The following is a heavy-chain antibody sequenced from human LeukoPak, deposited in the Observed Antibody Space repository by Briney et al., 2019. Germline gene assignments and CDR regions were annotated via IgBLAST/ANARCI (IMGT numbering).Heavy chain of an antibody. CDR3: ARPLYYYDSSGYYL. CDR2: IYYSGST. J-gene: IGHJ1*01. CDR1: GGSFSGYY. V-gene: IGHV4-34*01. D-gene: IGHD3-22*01. Sequence: SETLSLTCAVYGGSFSGYYWSWIRQPPGKGLEWIGSIYYSGSTHYNPSLKSRVTISVETSKNQFSLKLSSVTAADTAVYYCARPLYYYDSSGYYLWGQGTLVTVSS.